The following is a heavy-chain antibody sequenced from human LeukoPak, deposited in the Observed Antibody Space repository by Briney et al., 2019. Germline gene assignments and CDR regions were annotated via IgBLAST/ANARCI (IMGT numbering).Heavy chain of an antibody. J-gene: IGHJ4*02. D-gene: IGHD2-21*02. CDR1: GYTFTSYD. CDR2: MNPNSGNT. CDR3: ASLAGVTYGFDY. V-gene: IGHV1-8*01. Sequence: ASVNVSCKASGYTFTSYDINWVRQATGQGLEWMGWMNPNSGNTGYAQKFQGRVTMTRNTSISTAYMELSSLRSEDTAVYYCASLAGVTYGFDYWGQGTLVTVSS.